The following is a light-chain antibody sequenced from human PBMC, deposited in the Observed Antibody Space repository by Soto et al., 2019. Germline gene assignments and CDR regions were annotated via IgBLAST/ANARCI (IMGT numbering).Light chain of an antibody. CDR3: QQYGSSPGT. Sequence: VLKLSPGTLSLSQGERATLSCRASQTVNNNYLAWYQQRPGLAPRLLIYGASTRATGIPDRFSGSGSGTDSTLTISRLEPEDFAVYYCQQYGSSPGTFGQGTKV. CDR1: QTVNNNY. V-gene: IGKV3-20*01. J-gene: IGKJ1*01. CDR2: GAS.